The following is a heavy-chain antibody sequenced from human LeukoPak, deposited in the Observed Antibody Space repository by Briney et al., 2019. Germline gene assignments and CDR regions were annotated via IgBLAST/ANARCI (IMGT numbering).Heavy chain of an antibody. J-gene: IGHJ5*02. V-gene: IGHV4-39*01. D-gene: IGHD2-15*01. CDR1: GGSISSSSYY. Sequence: PSGTLSLTSTVSGGSISSSSYYWGWIRQPPGKGLESIGSIYYTGRTNYNPSLKSRVTISVDTSKNQFSLQLSSVTAADTAVYYCAKQAAYCSSGSCYPNWFDPWGQGTLVTVSS. CDR3: AKQAAYCSSGSCYPNWFDP. CDR2: IYYTGRT.